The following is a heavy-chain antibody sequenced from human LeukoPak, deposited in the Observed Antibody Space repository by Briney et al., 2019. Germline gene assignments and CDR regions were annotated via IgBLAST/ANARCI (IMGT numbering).Heavy chain of an antibody. J-gene: IGHJ4*02. D-gene: IGHD1-26*01. CDR1: GGSISSYY. CDR3: ARYARGANDY. CDR2: IYNSGSTNYN. Sequence: SETLSLTCTVSGGSISSYYWSWIRQPPGKGLEWIGYIYNSGSTNYNNYNPSLKSRVTISVDMSKNQFSLKLSSVTAADTAVYYCARYARGANDYWGQGTVVTVSS. V-gene: IGHV4-59*08.